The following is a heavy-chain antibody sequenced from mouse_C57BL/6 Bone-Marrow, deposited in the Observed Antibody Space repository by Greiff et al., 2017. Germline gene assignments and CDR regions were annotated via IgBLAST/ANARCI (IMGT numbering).Heavy chain of an antibody. Sequence: VQLQQSGPELVKPGASVKISCKASGYTFTDYYMNWVKQSHGKSLEWIGGINPNNGGTSYNQKLKGKATLTVDKSSSTAYMELRSLTSEDAAVYYCARDYYGSSWYFDYWGQGTILTVSS. J-gene: IGHJ2*01. V-gene: IGHV1-26*01. CDR2: INPNNGGT. CDR1: GYTFTDYY. CDR3: ARDYYGSSWYFDY. D-gene: IGHD1-1*01.